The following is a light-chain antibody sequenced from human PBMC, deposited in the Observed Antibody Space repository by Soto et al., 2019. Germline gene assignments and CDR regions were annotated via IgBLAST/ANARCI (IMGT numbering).Light chain of an antibody. J-gene: IGKJ3*01. CDR1: QRISSN. Sequence: EIVMTQSPATLSVSPGERATLYCKASQRISSNLAWYQQKPGQPPRLLIYGASTRATGISARFSGSGSGTEFTLTISGLQSEDFALYYCQQYNDSPLTFGPGTKVDIK. V-gene: IGKV3-15*01. CDR3: QQYNDSPLT. CDR2: GAS.